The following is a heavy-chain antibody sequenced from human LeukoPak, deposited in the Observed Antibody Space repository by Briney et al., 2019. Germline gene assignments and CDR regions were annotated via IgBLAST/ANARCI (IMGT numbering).Heavy chain of an antibody. CDR1: GFTFSSYS. CDR3: ARDVIDYYGSGSYYSRLAWFDP. V-gene: IGHV3-21*04. D-gene: IGHD3-10*01. CDR2: ISSSSSYI. Sequence: GGSLRLSCAASGFTFSSYSMNWVRQAPGKGLEWVSSISSSSSYIYYADSVKGRFTISRDNAKNSLYLQMNSLRAEDTAVYYCARDVIDYYGSGSYYSRLAWFDPWGQGALVTVSS. J-gene: IGHJ5*02.